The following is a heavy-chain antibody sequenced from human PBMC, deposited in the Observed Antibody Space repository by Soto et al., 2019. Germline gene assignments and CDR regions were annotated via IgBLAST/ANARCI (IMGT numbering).Heavy chain of an antibody. CDR2: ISYDGINK. V-gene: IGHV3-30*03. Sequence: QAQLVESGGGVVPPGRSLRLSCVGSGCTSSTYGMHWVRQAPGKGLEWVAAISYDGINKFYADSVKGRFTVSTDNSMNTLYLQMNSLTTEDTAMYYCARESVSMVIAMTPGALCNWFDPWGQGALVTVSS. D-gene: IGHD2-21*01. CDR3: ARESVSMVIAMTPGALCNWFDP. J-gene: IGHJ5*02. CDR1: GCTSSTYG.